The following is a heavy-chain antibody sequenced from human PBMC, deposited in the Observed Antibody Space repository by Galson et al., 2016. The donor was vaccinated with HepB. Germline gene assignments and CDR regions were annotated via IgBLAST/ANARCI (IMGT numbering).Heavy chain of an antibody. Sequence: CAISGDSASSNGAAWNWIRQSPSRGLEWLGRTYYRSKWYNKYAVSVQGRITINPDTSKNQFSLQLNSVTPEDTAVYYCARDPLLFVDAVGYDAFDIWGQGTLVTVSS. D-gene: IGHD3-22*01. CDR1: GDSASSNGAA. J-gene: IGHJ3*02. CDR2: TYYRSKWYN. CDR3: ARDPLLFVDAVGYDAFDI. V-gene: IGHV6-1*01.